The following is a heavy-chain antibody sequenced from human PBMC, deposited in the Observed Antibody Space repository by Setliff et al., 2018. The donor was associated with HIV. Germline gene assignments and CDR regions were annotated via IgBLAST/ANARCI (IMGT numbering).Heavy chain of an antibody. V-gene: IGHV1-46*01. CDR1: GYTFTKYY. J-gene: IGHJ5*02. CDR2: INPGGGAT. D-gene: IGHD1-7*01. CDR3: ARDNWNLGSVHNWFDP. Sequence: ASVKVSCKASGYTFTKYYINWVRQAPGQGLEWMGIINPGGGATTYEKKFQGRVTMTRDTSTSTVYMELNNLRFDDTAVYYCARDNWNLGSVHNWFDPWGQGTVVTVS.